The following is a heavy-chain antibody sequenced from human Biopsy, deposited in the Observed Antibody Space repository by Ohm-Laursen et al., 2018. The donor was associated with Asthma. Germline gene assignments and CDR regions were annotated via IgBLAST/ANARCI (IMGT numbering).Heavy chain of an antibody. J-gene: IGHJ4*02. CDR3: ARAQDYYDSRGYYRSFDY. V-gene: IGHV4-31*03. CDR1: YGSITSGGYY. CDR2: IYYSGST. Sequence: SETLSLTCTVSYGSITSGGYYWTWIRQHPGKGLEWIGFIYYSGSTYYNPSLKSRVSISIDTSKNQFSLKLSSVTAADTAVYYCARAQDYYDSRGYYRSFDYWSQGTLVTVSS. D-gene: IGHD3-22*01.